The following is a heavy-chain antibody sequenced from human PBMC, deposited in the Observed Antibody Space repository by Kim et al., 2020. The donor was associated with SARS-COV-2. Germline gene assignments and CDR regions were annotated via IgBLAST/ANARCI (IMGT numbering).Heavy chain of an antibody. Sequence: SETLSLTCTVSGGSISSYYWSWIRQPPGKGLEWIGYIYYSGSTNYNPSLKSRVTISVDTSKNQFSLKLSSVTAADTAVYYCARGEMGAPGAYGMDVWGQGTTVTVSS. J-gene: IGHJ6*02. CDR2: IYYSGST. D-gene: IGHD1-26*01. CDR1: GGSISSYY. CDR3: ARGEMGAPGAYGMDV. V-gene: IGHV4-59*01.